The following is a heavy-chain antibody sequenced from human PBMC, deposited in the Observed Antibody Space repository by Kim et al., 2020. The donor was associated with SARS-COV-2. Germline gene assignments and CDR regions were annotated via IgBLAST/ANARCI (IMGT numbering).Heavy chain of an antibody. D-gene: IGHD3-10*02. CDR2: ISYDGRNK. CDR1: GVTFDNYA. V-gene: IGHV3-30-3*01. J-gene: IGHJ6*02. CDR3: AKGKYFEYVSLYYSYNGMDV. Sequence: GGSLRLSCAASGVTFDNYAVNWVRQAPGKGLEWVAVISYDGRNKAYADSVEGRFTISRDKSKNTLSLQMNSLRVEDTAVYFCAKGKYFEYVSLYYSYNGMDVWGQGTTVTVSS.